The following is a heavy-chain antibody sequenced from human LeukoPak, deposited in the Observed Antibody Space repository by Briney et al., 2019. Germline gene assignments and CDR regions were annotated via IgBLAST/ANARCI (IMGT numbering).Heavy chain of an antibody. CDR3: ARSYSGSYGVDY. D-gene: IGHD1-26*01. Sequence: ASVKVSCKASRYTFTGYYMKWVRQAPGQGLEWMGWINPNSGGTNYAQKFQGRVTMTRDTSISTAYMELSRLRSDDTAVYYCARSYSGSYGVDYWGQGTLVTVSS. V-gene: IGHV1-2*02. CDR2: INPNSGGT. J-gene: IGHJ4*02. CDR1: RYTFTGYY.